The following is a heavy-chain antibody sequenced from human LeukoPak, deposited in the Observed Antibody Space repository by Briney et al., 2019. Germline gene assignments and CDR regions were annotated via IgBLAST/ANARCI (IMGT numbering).Heavy chain of an antibody. CDR2: IYYSGST. V-gene: IGHV4-59*01. Sequence: SETLSLTCTVSGGFISSYYWSWIRQPPGKGLEWIGYIYYSGSTNYNPSLKSRVTISVDTSKNQFSLKLSSVTAADTAVYYCARGGDGYPPVTSKYYYYGMDVWGQGTTVTVSS. J-gene: IGHJ6*02. CDR1: GGFISSYY. D-gene: IGHD5-24*01. CDR3: ARGGDGYPPVTSKYYYYGMDV.